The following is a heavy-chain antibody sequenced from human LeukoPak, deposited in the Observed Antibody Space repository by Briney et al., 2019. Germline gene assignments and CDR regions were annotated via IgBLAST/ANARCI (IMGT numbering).Heavy chain of an antibody. CDR2: ISYDGSNK. CDR3: AKVGQDSSLGYFDY. D-gene: IGHD3-22*01. V-gene: IGHV3-30*18. CDR1: GFTFSSYG. J-gene: IGHJ4*02. Sequence: GGSLRLSCAASGFTFSSYGMHWVRQAPGKGLEWVAVISYDGSNKYYADSVKGRFTISRDNSKNTLYLQMNSLRAEDTAVYYCAKVGQDSSLGYFDYWGQGTLVTVSS.